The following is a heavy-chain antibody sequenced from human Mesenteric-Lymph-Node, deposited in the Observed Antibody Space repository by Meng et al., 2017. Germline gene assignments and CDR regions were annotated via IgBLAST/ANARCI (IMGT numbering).Heavy chain of an antibody. CDR2: TFYRSKWYH. D-gene: IGHD3-16*02. Sequence: LRLSCAISGDSVSSNSAAWNWIRQSPSRDLEWLGRTFYRSKWYHEYAVSVKSRITINPDTSKNQFSLQLNSVTPEDTAVYYCARDLSARYDYWGQGNLVNGAS. V-gene: IGHV6-1*01. CDR1: GDSVSSNSAA. J-gene: IGHJ4*02. CDR3: ARDLSARYDY.